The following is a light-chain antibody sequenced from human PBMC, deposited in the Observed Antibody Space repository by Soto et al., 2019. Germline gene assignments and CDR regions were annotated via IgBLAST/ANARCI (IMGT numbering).Light chain of an antibody. CDR1: RWHSRYI. Sequence: QLVLTQSSSASACLGGSVKLTCTLSRWHSRYIIAWHQQQPGKAPRYLMKLEGSGSYNKGSVDPYRFTGSSSGADRYLTISNIHFEYGDDYYCQSWDVNTRVFDGGTPLTVL. CDR3: QSWDVNTRV. CDR2: LEGSGSY. J-gene: IGLJ3*02. V-gene: IGLV4-60*02.